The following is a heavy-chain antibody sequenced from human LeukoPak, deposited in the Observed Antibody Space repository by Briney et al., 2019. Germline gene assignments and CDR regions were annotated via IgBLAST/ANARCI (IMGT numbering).Heavy chain of an antibody. V-gene: IGHV3-7*05. J-gene: IGHJ6*02. CDR2: IKQDGSEK. D-gene: IGHD2-2*01. CDR1: GFTFSTYW. CDR3: ARGRYCSGTTCKSFGMGV. Sequence: GGSLRLSCASSGFTFSTYWMTWVRQAPGKGLEWVANIKQDGSEKYYVDSVKGRFTISRDNAKNSLCLQMNSLRAEDTAVYYRARGRYCSGTTCKSFGMGVWGQGTTVTVSS.